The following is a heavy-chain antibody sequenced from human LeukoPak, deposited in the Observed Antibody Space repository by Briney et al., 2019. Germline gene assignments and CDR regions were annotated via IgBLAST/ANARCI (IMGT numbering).Heavy chain of an antibody. Sequence: TLSLTCAVSGGSISSDNWWSWVRQPPGKALEWLAIIYWTDDKRYSPSLKSRLTITKDTSKNQVVLTMTNMDPVDTATYFCAHRPPIPPDYGSGSYYRYWGQGTLVTVSS. CDR2: IYWTDDK. J-gene: IGHJ4*02. CDR1: GGSISSDNW. D-gene: IGHD3-10*01. CDR3: AHRPPIPPDYGSGSYYRY. V-gene: IGHV2-5*01.